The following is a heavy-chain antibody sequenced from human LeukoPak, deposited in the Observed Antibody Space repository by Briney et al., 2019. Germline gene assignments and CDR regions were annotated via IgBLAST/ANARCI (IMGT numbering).Heavy chain of an antibody. V-gene: IGHV4-59*01. D-gene: IGHD4-17*01. CDR2: IHYRGIT. J-gene: IGHJ4*02. CDR3: ARGGDYGDLRYFDY. CDR1: GGSINNYY. Sequence: SETLSLTCTVSGGSINNYYWSWIRQPPGKGLEWMGHIHYRGITNYNPSLKSRVTFSVDTSRNQFSLKLNSVTAEDTAVYYCARGGDYGDLRYFDYWGQGTLVTVSS.